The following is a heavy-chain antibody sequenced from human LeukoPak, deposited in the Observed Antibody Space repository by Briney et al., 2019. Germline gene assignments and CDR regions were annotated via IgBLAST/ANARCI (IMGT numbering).Heavy chain of an antibody. J-gene: IGHJ4*02. V-gene: IGHV3-30*18. CDR1: GFTFSSYG. D-gene: IGHD6-13*01. CDR2: ISYDGSNK. Sequence: PGRSLRLSCAASGFTFSSYGMHWVRQAPGKGLEWVAVISYDGSNKYYADSVKGRFTISRDNSKNTLYLQMNSLRAGDTAVYYCAKDLSADGAAAAGHFDYWGQGTLVTVSS. CDR3: AKDLSADGAAAAGHFDY.